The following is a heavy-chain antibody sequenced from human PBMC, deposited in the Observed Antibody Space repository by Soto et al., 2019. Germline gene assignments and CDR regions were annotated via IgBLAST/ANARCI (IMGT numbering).Heavy chain of an antibody. CDR1: VFTFSSYG. D-gene: IGHD6-13*01. J-gene: IGHJ6*02. V-gene: IGHV3-33*01. CDR3: ARDRIAAAGKGNYCYSGMDV. CDR2: IWYDGSNK. Sequence: GGSLRLSCAASVFTFSSYGMHWVRQAPGKGLEWVAVIWYDGSNKYYADSVKGRFTISRDNSKNTLYLQMNSLRAEDTAVYYCARDRIAAAGKGNYCYSGMDVWGQGTTVTVSS.